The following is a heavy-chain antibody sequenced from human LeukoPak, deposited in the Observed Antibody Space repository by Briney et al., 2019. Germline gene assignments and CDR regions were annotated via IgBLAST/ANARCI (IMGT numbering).Heavy chain of an antibody. J-gene: IGHJ6*03. CDR2: ISGSGGST. CDR3: AKDLVVVVAGYYYMDV. Sequence: GGSLRLSCAASGFTFSSYAMSWVRQAPGKGLEWFSAISGSGGSTYYADSVKGRFTISRYNSKNTLYLQMNSLRAADTAVYYCAKDLVVVVAGYYYMDVWGKGTTVTVSS. V-gene: IGHV3-23*01. CDR1: GFTFSSYA. D-gene: IGHD2-15*01.